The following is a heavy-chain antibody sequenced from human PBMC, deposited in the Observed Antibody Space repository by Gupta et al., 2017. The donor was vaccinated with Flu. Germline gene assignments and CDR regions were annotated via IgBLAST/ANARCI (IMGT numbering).Heavy chain of an antibody. CDR2: ISSYGVT. CDR1: GIPRGGYA. Sequence: EVPLVEPGGDLVQPGGSPGLPGVAAGIPRGGYAMSWVGQAPGRGLEWVSFISSYGVTYYGDPVRGRFTISRDNAKNSLCLQMSGRRDEDTAVYYCAIGHWAKWGQGTLVTVSS. V-gene: IGHV3-48*03. D-gene: IGHD3-16*01. J-gene: IGHJ4*02. CDR3: AIGHWAK.